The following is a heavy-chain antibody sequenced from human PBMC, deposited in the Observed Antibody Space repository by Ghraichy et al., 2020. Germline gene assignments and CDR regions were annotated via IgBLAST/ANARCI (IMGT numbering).Heavy chain of an antibody. CDR1: GGSFSGYY. CDR3: ARGAVRGVIINYFDY. J-gene: IGHJ4*02. CDR2: INHSGST. D-gene: IGHD3-10*01. V-gene: IGHV4-34*01. Sequence: SETLSLTCAVYGGSFSGYYWSWIRQPPGKGLEWIGEINHSGSTNYNPSLKSRVTISVDTSKNQFSLKLSSVTAADTAVYYCARGAVRGVIINYFDYWGQGTLVTVSS.